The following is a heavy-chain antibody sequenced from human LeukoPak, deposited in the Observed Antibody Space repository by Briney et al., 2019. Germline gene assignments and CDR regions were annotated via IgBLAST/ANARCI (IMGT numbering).Heavy chain of an antibody. J-gene: IGHJ4*02. Sequence: SETLSLTCTVSGGSISSYYWSWIRQPPGKGLEWIGSIYHSGRTYYNPSLKSRITISVDTSKNQFSLKMRSVTAADTAVYYCARPTSKLGSFDYWGQGTLVTVSS. V-gene: IGHV4-59*04. CDR2: IYHSGRT. CDR1: GGSISSYY. D-gene: IGHD2/OR15-2a*01. CDR3: ARPTSKLGSFDY.